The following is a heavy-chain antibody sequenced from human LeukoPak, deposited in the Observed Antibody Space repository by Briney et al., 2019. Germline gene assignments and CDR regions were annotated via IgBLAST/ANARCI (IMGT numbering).Heavy chain of an antibody. CDR2: IYWNDDK. J-gene: IGHJ5*02. CDR1: GFSLSTSGVG. CDR3: AHSYFTMVRGVTTSFGFDP. V-gene: IGHV2-5*01. D-gene: IGHD3-10*01. Sequence: SGPTLVNPTQTLTLTCTFSGFSLSTSGVGVGWIRQPPGKALEWLALIYWNDDKRYSPSLKSRLTITKDTSKNQVVLTMTNMDPVDTATYYCAHSYFTMVRGVTTSFGFDPWGQGTLVTVSS.